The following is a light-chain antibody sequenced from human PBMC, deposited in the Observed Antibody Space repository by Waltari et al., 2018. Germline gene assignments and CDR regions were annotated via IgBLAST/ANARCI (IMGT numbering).Light chain of an antibody. CDR3: LQYDLHPWT. CDR2: RAS. J-gene: IGKJ1*01. CDR1: QNINDW. Sequence: DIQMTQSPSPVPASVCDRVTLTCRASQNINDWLAWYQQKPGKAPKLLIHRASTLDSGAPSRFSGSGFGTEFTLTINSLQPDDFSTYYCLQYDLHPWTFGQGTQVQIK. V-gene: IGKV1-5*03.